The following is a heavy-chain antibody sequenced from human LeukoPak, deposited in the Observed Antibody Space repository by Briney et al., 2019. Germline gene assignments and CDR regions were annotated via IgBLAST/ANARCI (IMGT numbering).Heavy chain of an antibody. D-gene: IGHD3-3*01. J-gene: IGHJ6*02. Sequence: GEPLKISCKGSGYSFTSYWIGWVRQMPGKGLEWMGIVYPGDCDTRYSPSFPGQVTISADKSISTAYLQWSCLKASDTAMYYCARCITICGNPWDVWGQGNTVTVSS. CDR3: ARCITICGNPWDV. CDR1: GYSFTSYW. CDR2: VYPGDCDT. V-gene: IGHV5-51*01.